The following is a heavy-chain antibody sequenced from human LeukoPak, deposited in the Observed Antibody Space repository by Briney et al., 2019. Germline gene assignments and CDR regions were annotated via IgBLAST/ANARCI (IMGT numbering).Heavy chain of an antibody. D-gene: IGHD2-2*01. CDR1: GFTFSSYW. J-gene: IGHJ6*03. Sequence: GGSLRLSCAASGFTFSSYWMSWVRQAPGKGLEWVANIKQDGSEKYYVDSVKGRFTISRDNAKNSLYLQMNSLRAEDTAVYYCARDNPDIVVVPAAPYYYYYYMDVWGKGTTVTVSS. V-gene: IGHV3-7*01. CDR3: ARDNPDIVVVPAAPYYYYYYMDV. CDR2: IKQDGSEK.